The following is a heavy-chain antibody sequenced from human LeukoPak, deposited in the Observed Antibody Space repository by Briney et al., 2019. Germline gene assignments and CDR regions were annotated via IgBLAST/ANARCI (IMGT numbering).Heavy chain of an antibody. CDR2: IYTSGST. V-gene: IGHV4-4*08. Sequence: PSETLSLACTVSGGSISNKYWSWIRQPPGKGLEWIGRIYTSGSTNYNPSLKSRVTISVDTSKNQFSLKLSSVTAADTAVYYCAREGMIVVVTTAFDAFDIWGQGTMVTVSS. CDR3: AREGMIVVVTTAFDAFDI. D-gene: IGHD3-22*01. J-gene: IGHJ3*02. CDR1: GGSISNKY.